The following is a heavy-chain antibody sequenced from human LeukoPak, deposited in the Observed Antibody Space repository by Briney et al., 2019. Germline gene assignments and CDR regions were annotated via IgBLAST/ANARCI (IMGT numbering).Heavy chain of an antibody. Sequence: GGSLRLSCAASGFTFSSYGMSWVRQAPGKGLEWVSAISDSGGSTYYADSVKGRFTISRDNSKNTLYLQMNSLRAEDTAVYYWAKRGAEVGATVAPGDYWGQGTLVTVSS. V-gene: IGHV3-23*01. D-gene: IGHD1-26*01. CDR3: AKRGAEVGATVAPGDY. CDR1: GFTFSSYG. J-gene: IGHJ4*02. CDR2: ISDSGGST.